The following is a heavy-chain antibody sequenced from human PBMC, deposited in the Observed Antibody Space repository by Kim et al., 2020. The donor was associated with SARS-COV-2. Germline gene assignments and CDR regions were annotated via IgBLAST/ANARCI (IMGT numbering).Heavy chain of an antibody. CDR2: ISASGGGT. Sequence: GGSLRLSCVASGFTFSDSAMGWVRQTPGKGLQWLSAISASGGGTHYADSVKGRFTISRDNSRNTLYLQIHSLRADDVGVYYCAKDASTIRAIDYWGQGTLVTVSS. V-gene: IGHV3-23*01. J-gene: IGHJ4*02. D-gene: IGHD3-3*01. CDR1: GFTFSDSA. CDR3: AKDASTIRAIDY.